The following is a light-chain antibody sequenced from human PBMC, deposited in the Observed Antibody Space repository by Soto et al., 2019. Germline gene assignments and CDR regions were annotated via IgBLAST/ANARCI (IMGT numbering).Light chain of an antibody. J-gene: IGLJ2*01. CDR3: AAWDDSLNVV. CDR1: SSNIGHNT. V-gene: IGLV1-44*01. Sequence: QSVLTQPPSASGTPGQRVTISCSGSSSNIGHNTVNWYQQLPGKAPRLLIYSNNQRPSGVPDRFSGPKSGTSASLAISGLQSEAEADYYCAAWDDSLNVVFGGGTKLTVL. CDR2: SNN.